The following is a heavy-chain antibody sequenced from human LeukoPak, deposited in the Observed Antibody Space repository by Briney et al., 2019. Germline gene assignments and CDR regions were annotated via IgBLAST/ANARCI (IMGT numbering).Heavy chain of an antibody. CDR3: TTFSYAGNAGGSAGS. J-gene: IGHJ5*02. Sequence: PGGSLRLSCAASGFTFSSYWMHWVRQAPGKGLEWVSVIYRGGNTYYADSVKGRFSISRDNSKNTVYLQMNSLRVEDTAVYYCTTFSYAGNAGGSAGSWGQGTLVTVSS. D-gene: IGHD4-23*01. V-gene: IGHV3-53*01. CDR1: GFTFSSYW. CDR2: IYRGGNT.